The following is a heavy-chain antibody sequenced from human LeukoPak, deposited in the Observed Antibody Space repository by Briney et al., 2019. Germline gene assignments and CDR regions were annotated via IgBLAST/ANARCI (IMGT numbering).Heavy chain of an antibody. V-gene: IGHV3-23*01. CDR1: GFTFADYD. J-gene: IGHJ4*02. Sequence: GGSLRLSCVASGFTFADYDMTWVRQAPGKGLEYVSSIGSGGYMFYAGSVKGRFFISRDNSKGTLYLHMNSLRSDDTAVYFCAKKLPPASFYFDFWGQGSLVSVSS. CDR2: IGSGGYM. D-gene: IGHD3-16*02. CDR3: AKKLPPASFYFDF.